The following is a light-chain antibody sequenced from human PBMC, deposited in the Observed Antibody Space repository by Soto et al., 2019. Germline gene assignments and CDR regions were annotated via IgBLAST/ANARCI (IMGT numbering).Light chain of an antibody. Sequence: QSALTQPASVSGSPGQSITISCTGTSSDVGGYNYVSWYQQHPGKAPKLIIYEVSNRPSGVSNRFSGSKSGNTASLTISGLQADDEADYYCGSYTSTNTHYVFGSGTKLTVL. V-gene: IGLV2-14*01. J-gene: IGLJ1*01. CDR2: EVS. CDR1: SSDVGGYNY. CDR3: GSYTSTNTHYV.